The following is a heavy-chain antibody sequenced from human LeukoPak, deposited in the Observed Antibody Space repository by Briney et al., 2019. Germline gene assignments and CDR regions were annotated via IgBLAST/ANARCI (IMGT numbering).Heavy chain of an antibody. D-gene: IGHD3-10*01. V-gene: IGHV3-7*01. J-gene: IGHJ4*02. CDR1: AFTFSSYW. Sequence: GGSLRLSCAASAFTFSSYWMTWVRQAPGKGLEWVANIKQDGSEKYYVDSVKGRFTISRDNAKNSLYLQVNSLRAEDTAVYYCARERRDMVRGVTPPPFDYWGQGTLVTVSS. CDR2: IKQDGSEK. CDR3: ARERRDMVRGVTPPPFDY.